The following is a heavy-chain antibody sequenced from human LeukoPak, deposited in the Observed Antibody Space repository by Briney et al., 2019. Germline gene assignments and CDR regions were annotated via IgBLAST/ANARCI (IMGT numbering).Heavy chain of an antibody. D-gene: IGHD6-19*01. CDR3: TTDWKSSGWYLPFDY. CDR2: IKSKTDGGTT. CDR1: GFTFSNAW. V-gene: IGHV3-15*01. Sequence: PGGSLRLSCAASGFTFSNAWMSWVRQAPGKGLEWVGRIKSKTDGGTTDYAAPVKGRFTISRDDSKNTLYLQMNSLKTEDTAVYYCTTDWKSSGWYLPFDYWGQGTLVTVSS. J-gene: IGHJ4*02.